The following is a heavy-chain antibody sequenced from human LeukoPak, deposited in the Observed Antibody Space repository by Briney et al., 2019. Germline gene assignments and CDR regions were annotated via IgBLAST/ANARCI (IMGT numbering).Heavy chain of an antibody. CDR3: ARGNDYGDYQGPYNWFDP. CDR2: ISSSSSYV. V-gene: IGHV3-21*01. J-gene: IGHJ5*02. CDR1: GLPFGSYT. Sequence: GGPLNLSGEAAGLPFGSYTMTGVRRAPGKGLEWVSSISSSSSYVYYADSVKGRFTISRDNAKNSLYLQMNSLRAEDTAVYYCARGNDYGDYQGPYNWFDPWGQGTLVTVSS. D-gene: IGHD4-17*01.